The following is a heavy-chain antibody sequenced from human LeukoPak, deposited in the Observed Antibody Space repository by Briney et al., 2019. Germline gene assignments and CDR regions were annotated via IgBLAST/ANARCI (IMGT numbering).Heavy chain of an antibody. CDR2: MNPNSGNT. CDR1: GYTFTSYD. V-gene: IGHV1-8*01. CDR3: ARGGYGSGWWSAYFDY. D-gene: IGHD6-19*01. J-gene: IGHJ4*02. Sequence: ASVKVSCKASGYTFTSYDINWARQATGQGLEWMGWMNPNSGNTGYAQKFQGRVTMTRNTSISTAYMELSSLRSEDTAVYYCARGGYGSGWWSAYFDYWGQGTLVTVSS.